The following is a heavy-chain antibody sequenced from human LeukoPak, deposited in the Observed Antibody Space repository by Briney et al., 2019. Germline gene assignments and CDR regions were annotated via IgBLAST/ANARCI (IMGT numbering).Heavy chain of an antibody. V-gene: IGHV6-1*01. D-gene: IGHD3-3*01. J-gene: IGHJ4*02. Sequence: SQTLSLTCAISGDSVSSDSAAWNWIRQSPSRGLEWLARTYFRSKWYYDYALAVKGRITINPDTSKNQFSLQLNSVTPEDTAVYYCARETSFRYYDIWSGWDYWGQGTLVTVS. CDR2: TYFRSKWYY. CDR3: ARETSFRYYDIWSGWDY. CDR1: GDSVSSDSAA.